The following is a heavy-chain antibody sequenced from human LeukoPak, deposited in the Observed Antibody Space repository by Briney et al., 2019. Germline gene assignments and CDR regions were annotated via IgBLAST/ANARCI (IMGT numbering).Heavy chain of an antibody. J-gene: IGHJ6*03. V-gene: IGHV4-59*01. CDR3: ARVYYDFWSGHRTNYYMDA. CDR1: GGSISSYY. CDR2: IYYSGST. D-gene: IGHD3-3*01. Sequence: SETLSLTCTVSGGSISSYYWSWIRQPPGKGLEWIGYIYYSGSTNYNPSLKSRVTISVDTSKNQFSLKLSSVTAADTAVYYCARVYYDFWSGHRTNYYMDAWGKGTTVTVSS.